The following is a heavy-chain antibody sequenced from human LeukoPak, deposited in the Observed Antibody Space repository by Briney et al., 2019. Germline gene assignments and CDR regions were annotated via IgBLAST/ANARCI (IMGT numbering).Heavy chain of an antibody. CDR2: IYTSGST. J-gene: IGHJ4*02. D-gene: IGHD4-17*01. V-gene: IGHV4-4*07. Sequence: SETLSLTCTVSGGSISSYYWSWIRQPAGKRLDWIGRIYTSGSTNYNPSLKSRVTMSVDTSKNQSSLKLSSVTAADTAVYYCAREDYGMIDYWGQGTLVTVSS. CDR1: GGSISSYY. CDR3: AREDYGMIDY.